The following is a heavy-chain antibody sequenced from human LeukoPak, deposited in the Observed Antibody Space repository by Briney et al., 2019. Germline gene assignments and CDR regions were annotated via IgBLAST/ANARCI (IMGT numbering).Heavy chain of an antibody. CDR1: GGSISSYY. CDR3: ARSYDFWSGYLDGMDV. Sequence: SETLSLTGTVSGGSISSYYWSWIRQPPGKGLEWIGYIYYSGSTNYNPSLKSRVTISVDTSKNQFSLKLSSVTAADTAVYYCARSYDFWSGYLDGMDVWGQGTTVTVSS. D-gene: IGHD3-3*01. CDR2: IYYSGST. V-gene: IGHV4-59*01. J-gene: IGHJ6*02.